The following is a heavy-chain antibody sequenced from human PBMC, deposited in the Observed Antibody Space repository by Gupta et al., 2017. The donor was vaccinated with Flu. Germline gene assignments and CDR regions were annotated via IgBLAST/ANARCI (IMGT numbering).Heavy chain of an antibody. CDR1: EYTFTAYY. CDR2: INPHSGTT. V-gene: IGHV1-2*06. J-gene: IGHJ5*02. CDR3: AREKFCDTTSCYRWFDP. Sequence: QGQLVQSGAEAKKPGASVTVSCTASEYTFTAYYIPWVRQAPGQGLEWMGRINPHSGTTNYEQKFQGRVTVTMDTSISTAYMDLSGLTSGDTAVYYCAREKFCDTTSCYRWFDPWGQGTLVTVSS. D-gene: IGHD2-2*02.